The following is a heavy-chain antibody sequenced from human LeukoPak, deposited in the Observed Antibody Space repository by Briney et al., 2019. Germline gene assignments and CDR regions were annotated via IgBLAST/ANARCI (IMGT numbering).Heavy chain of an antibody. CDR2: IYYSGST. CDR1: GGSISSSSYY. CDR3: ARDNYYDSSGYQDY. Sequence: SETLSLPFPVSGGSISSSSYYWGWIRPPPGKGVEGIGSIYYSGSTYYNPSLKSRVTISVDTSKNQFSLNLRSVTAADTAVYYCARDNYYDSSGYQDYWGQGTLVTVSS. J-gene: IGHJ4*02. D-gene: IGHD3-22*01. V-gene: IGHV4-39*07.